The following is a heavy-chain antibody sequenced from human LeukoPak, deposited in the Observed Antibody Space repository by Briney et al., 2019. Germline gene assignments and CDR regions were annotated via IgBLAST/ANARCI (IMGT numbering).Heavy chain of an antibody. V-gene: IGHV1-2*02. CDR2: VNPHSGGT. Sequence: ASVKVSCKASGYTFTGYYIHWVRQAPGQGLEWMGWVNPHSGGTNSAQKFQGRVTMTSDTSMYTAYMELSRLTSDDTAVFYCAKPPRPKFLTDTYYYNGMEAWGQGPRSPSP. CDR1: GYTFTGYY. CDR3: AKPPRPKFLTDTYYYNGMEA. J-gene: IGHJ6*02. D-gene: IGHD1-14*01.